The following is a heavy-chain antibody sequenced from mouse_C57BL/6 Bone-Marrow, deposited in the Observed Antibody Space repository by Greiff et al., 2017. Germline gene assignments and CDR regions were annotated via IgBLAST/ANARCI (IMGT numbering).Heavy chain of an antibody. D-gene: IGHD1-1*02. Sequence: EVQLQQSGAELVRPGASVKLSCTASGFNIKDDYMHWVKQRPEQGLEWIGWIDPENGDTEYASKFQGKATIAADTSYNTAYLQRSSLTSEDTAVYYCTTGSPWFAYWGQGTLVTGSA. CDR3: TTGSPWFAY. J-gene: IGHJ3*01. V-gene: IGHV14-4*01. CDR1: GFNIKDDY. CDR2: IDPENGDT.